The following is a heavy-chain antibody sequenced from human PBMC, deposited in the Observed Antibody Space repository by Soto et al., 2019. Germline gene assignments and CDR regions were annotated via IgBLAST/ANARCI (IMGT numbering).Heavy chain of an antibody. V-gene: IGHV4-4*07. CDR3: AREGVDFWSGYYYGMDV. Sequence: SETLSLTCTVSGGSISSYYWSWIRQPAGKGLEWIGRIYTSGSTNYNPSLKSRVTMSVDTSKNQFSLKLSSVTAADTAVYYCAREGVDFWSGYYYGMDVWGQGTTVTVSS. CDR2: IYTSGST. J-gene: IGHJ6*02. CDR1: GGSISSYY. D-gene: IGHD3-3*01.